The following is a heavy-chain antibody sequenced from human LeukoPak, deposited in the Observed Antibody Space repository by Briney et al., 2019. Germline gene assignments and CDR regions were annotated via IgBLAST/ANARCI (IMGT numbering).Heavy chain of an antibody. Sequence: SQTLSLTCTVSGGSISSGSYYWRWIRQPAGKGLEWIGHIYTTGSTNYNPSLKSRVTISVDTSKNQFSLKLSSVTAADTAVYYCARDYSYDYVWGSYRVYYYYMDVWGKGTTVTVSS. CDR2: IYTTGST. J-gene: IGHJ6*03. CDR3: ARDYSYDYVWGSYRVYYYYMDV. D-gene: IGHD3-16*02. CDR1: GGSISSGSYY. V-gene: IGHV4-61*09.